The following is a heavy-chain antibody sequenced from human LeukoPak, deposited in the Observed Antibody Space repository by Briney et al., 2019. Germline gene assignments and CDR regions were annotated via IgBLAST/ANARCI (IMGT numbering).Heavy chain of an antibody. D-gene: IGHD5/OR15-5a*01. Sequence: PGRSLRLSCAPSRFTFSSDGMHWVRQAPGTGLEAWAVVWYDGNDKSYADSVKGRFTSFRDNSKNTLYLQMNRLRGDDTAVYYCARDRPGVSTVLGAFDIWGQGTMVTVSS. CDR3: ARDRPGVSTVLGAFDI. CDR2: VWYDGNDK. CDR1: RFTFSSDG. V-gene: IGHV3-33*01. J-gene: IGHJ3*02.